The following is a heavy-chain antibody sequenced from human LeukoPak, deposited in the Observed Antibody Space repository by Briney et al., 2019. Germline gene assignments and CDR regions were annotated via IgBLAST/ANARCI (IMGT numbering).Heavy chain of an antibody. D-gene: IGHD3-22*01. CDR1: GGSISSGSYY. J-gene: IGHJ4*02. V-gene: IGHV4-61*02. CDR2: IYTSGST. CDR3: ARDPADYYDSSGYSAPRLSDY. Sequence: SQTLSLTCTVSGGSISSGSYYWSWIRQPAGKGLEWIGRIYTSGSTNYNPSLKSRVTISVDTSKNQLSLKLSSVTAADTAVYYCARDPADYYDSSGYSAPRLSDYWGQGTLVTVSS.